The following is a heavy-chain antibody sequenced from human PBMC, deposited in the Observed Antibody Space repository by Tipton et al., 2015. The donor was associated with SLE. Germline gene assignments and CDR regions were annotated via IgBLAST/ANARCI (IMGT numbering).Heavy chain of an antibody. Sequence: TLSLTCAVSGGSISSSNWWSWVRQPPGKGLEWIGEIYHSGSTNHNPSLKSRVTISVDKSKNQFSLKLSSVTAADTAVYYCARGLRDGYNYCYSYGMDVWGQGTTVTVSS. CDR2: IYHSGST. V-gene: IGHV4-4*02. CDR3: ARGLRDGYNYCYSYGMDV. D-gene: IGHD5-24*01. CDR1: GGSISSSNW. J-gene: IGHJ6*02.